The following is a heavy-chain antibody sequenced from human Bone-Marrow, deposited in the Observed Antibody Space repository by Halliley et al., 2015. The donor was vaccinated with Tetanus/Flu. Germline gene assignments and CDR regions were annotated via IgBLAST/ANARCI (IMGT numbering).Heavy chain of an antibody. D-gene: IGHD6-13*01. CDR1: GFTFSNYW. CDR2: INSDGSST. CDR3: ARLSGYSGPASWFDL. J-gene: IGHJ5*02. V-gene: IGHV3-74*01. Sequence: SLRLSCAASGFTFSNYWMHWVRQAPGKGLVWVSRINSDGSSTGYADSVKGRFTISRDNAKTTVYLEMNSLRAEDTAMYYCARLSGYSGPASWFDLWGQGSLVTVSS.